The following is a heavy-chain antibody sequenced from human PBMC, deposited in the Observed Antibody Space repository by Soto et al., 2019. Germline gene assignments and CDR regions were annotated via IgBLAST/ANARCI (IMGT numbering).Heavy chain of an antibody. D-gene: IGHD3-10*01. V-gene: IGHV1-18*01. CDR3: ARGLEYYYGSGSYQNWFDP. CDR2: ISAYNGNT. J-gene: IGHJ5*02. Sequence: ASVKVSCKASGYTFTSHGISWVRQAPGQGLEWMGWISAYNGNTNYAQKLQGRVTMTTDTSTSTAYMELRSLRSDDTAVYYCARGLEYYYGSGSYQNWFDPWGQGTLVTVSS. CDR1: GYTFTSHG.